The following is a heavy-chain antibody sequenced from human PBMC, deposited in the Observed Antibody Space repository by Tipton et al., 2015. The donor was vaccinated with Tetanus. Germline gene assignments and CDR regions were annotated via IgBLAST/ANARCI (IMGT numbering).Heavy chain of an antibody. V-gene: IGHV3-23*01. J-gene: IGHJ4*02. Sequence: GSLRLSCAASGFTFNSYAMGWVRQSPGKGLEWVSTISVSGGSTYYADSVKGRFTVSRDNSKKTLYLQMNSLRAEDTAVYYCAKDRDGYEQGSDFDYWGQGALVTVAS. CDR1: GFTFNSYA. CDR2: ISVSGGST. CDR3: AKDRDGYEQGSDFDY. D-gene: IGHD2-2*03.